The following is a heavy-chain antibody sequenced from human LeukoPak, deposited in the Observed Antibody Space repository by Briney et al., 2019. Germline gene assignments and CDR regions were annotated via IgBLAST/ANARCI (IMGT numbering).Heavy chain of an antibody. Sequence: GGSLRLSCAASGFTVSSKYMSWVRQAPGKGLEWVSVIFNGGTTFYADSVKGRFTISRDNSENTLYLQMNSLTAEDTAVYYCARVPGYSGYFYGMDVWGQGTTVTVSS. V-gene: IGHV3-66*01. J-gene: IGHJ6*02. CDR3: ARVPGYSGYFYGMDV. D-gene: IGHD5-12*01. CDR1: GFTVSSKY. CDR2: IFNGGTT.